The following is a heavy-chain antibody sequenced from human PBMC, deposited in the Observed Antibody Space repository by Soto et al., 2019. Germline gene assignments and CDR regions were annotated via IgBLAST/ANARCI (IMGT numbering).Heavy chain of an antibody. CDR2: ISGSGGST. D-gene: IGHD2-15*01. CDR3: AKGDCSGGTCYGSDS. CDR1: GFTFSNCA. Sequence: EVQLLESGGGLVQPGGSLRLSCAASGFTFSNCAMRWVRQAPGKGLEWVSAISGSGGSTYYADSVKGRFTISRDNSKNTLCLQMNSLRAEDTAIYYCAKGDCSGGTCYGSDSWGQGTLVTVSS. J-gene: IGHJ4*02. V-gene: IGHV3-23*01.